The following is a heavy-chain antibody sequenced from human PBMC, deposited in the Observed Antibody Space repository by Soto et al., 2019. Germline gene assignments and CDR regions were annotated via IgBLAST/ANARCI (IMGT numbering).Heavy chain of an antibody. CDR2: ISWSSTDI. V-gene: IGHV3-9*01. CDR1: GFIFDDYA. Sequence: QLVESGGGLVQPGRSLRLSCVGSGFIFDDYAIHWVRQTPGKGLEWVSSISWSSTDIAYADSLKGRFSISRDSAMNSVYLQMNSLRVEDTAIYFCAKATQGPASANDAFEIWGQGTMVTVSS. J-gene: IGHJ3*02. CDR3: AKATQGPASANDAFEI. D-gene: IGHD6-13*01.